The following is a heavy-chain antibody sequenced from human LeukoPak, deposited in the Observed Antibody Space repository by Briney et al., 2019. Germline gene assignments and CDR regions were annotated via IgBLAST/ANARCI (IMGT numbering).Heavy chain of an antibody. CDR2: INPNSGGT. CDR3: ARGATWIQLWLLGY. J-gene: IGHJ4*02. Sequence: EASVTVSCTASGYTFTGYYMHWVRQAPGQGLEWMGWINPNSGGTNYAQKFQGRVTMTRDTSISTAYMELSRLRSDDTAVYYCARGATWIQLWLLGYWGQGTLVTVSS. CDR1: GYTFTGYY. V-gene: IGHV1-2*02. D-gene: IGHD5-18*01.